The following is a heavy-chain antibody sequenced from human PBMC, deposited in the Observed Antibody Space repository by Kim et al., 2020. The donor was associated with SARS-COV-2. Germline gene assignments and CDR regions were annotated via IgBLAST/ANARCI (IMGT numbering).Heavy chain of an antibody. D-gene: IGHD6-13*01. CDR3: ARRYSSSWFRAFDY. V-gene: IGHV4-39*01. Sequence: NPSLKSRVTISVDTSRNEFSLKLSSVTVADTAVYHCARRYSSSWFRAFDYCGQGTLVTVSS. J-gene: IGHJ4*02.